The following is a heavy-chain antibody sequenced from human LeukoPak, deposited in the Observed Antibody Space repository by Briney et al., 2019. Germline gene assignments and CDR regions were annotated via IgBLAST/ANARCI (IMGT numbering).Heavy chain of an antibody. CDR2: IWYDGSNK. Sequence: PGGSLRLSCAASGFTFSGYGMHWVRQAPGKGLEWVAVIWYDGSNKYYADSVKGRFTISRDNSENTLYLQMNSLRAEDTAVYYCVRDSGSSYGYYFLHWGQGTLVTVSS. V-gene: IGHV3-33*01. CDR3: VRDSGSSYGYYFLH. CDR1: GFTFSGYG. D-gene: IGHD1-26*01. J-gene: IGHJ1*01.